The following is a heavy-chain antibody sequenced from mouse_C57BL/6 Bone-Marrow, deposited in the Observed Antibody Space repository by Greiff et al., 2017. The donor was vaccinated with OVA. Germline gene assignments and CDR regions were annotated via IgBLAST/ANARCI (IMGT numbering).Heavy chain of an antibody. V-gene: IGHV1-55*01. Sequence: QVQLQQPGAELVKPGASVKMSCKASGYTFTSYWITWVKQRPGQGLEWIGDIYPGSGSTNYNEKFNGKATLTVDTSSSTAYMQLSSLTSEDSAVDYCARGDYGSSYWYFDDWGKGTTVTVSS. D-gene: IGHD1-1*01. CDR3: ARGDYGSSYWYFDD. CDR1: GYTFTSYW. CDR2: IYPGSGST. J-gene: IGHJ1*03.